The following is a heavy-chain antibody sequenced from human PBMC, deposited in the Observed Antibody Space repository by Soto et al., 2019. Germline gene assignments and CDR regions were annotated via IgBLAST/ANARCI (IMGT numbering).Heavy chain of an antibody. D-gene: IGHD3-3*01. V-gene: IGHV3-23*01. CDR2: ISGSDGKT. Sequence: GGSLRLSCTASGFSFGSYALSWVRQAPGKGLEWVSTISGSDGKTFYADSVKGRFSISRDTSQSTLYLQMNSLRADDTAMYYCARWSYLDYWGQGTRVTVSS. J-gene: IGHJ4*02. CDR3: ARWSYLDY. CDR1: GFSFGSYA.